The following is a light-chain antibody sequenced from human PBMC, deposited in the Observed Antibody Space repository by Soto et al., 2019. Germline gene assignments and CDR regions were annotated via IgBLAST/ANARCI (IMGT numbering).Light chain of an antibody. V-gene: IGKV3-20*01. CDR2: GAS. CDR1: QSVSNNY. J-gene: IGKJ1*01. Sequence: EMVFTQAPGTLSLSPGERATLSCRASQSVSNNYLAWYQQKPGQAPRLLIYGASNRATGIPDRFSGSGSGTDFTLTISRLEPEDFAVYYCQQYGSSGTLGQGTKVDIK. CDR3: QQYGSSGT.